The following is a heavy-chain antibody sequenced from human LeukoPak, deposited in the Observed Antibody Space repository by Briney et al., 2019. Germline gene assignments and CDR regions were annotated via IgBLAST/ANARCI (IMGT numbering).Heavy chain of an antibody. CDR1: GGSISSGSYY. CDR3: ARAPIGAKSHDAFDI. J-gene: IGHJ3*02. V-gene: IGHV4-61*02. Sequence: SETLSLTCTVSGGSISSGSYYWSWIRQPAGKGLEWIGRIYTSGSTNYNPSLKSRVTISVDTSKNQFSLKLSSVTAADTAVYYCARAPIGAKSHDAFDIWGQGTMVTVSS. D-gene: IGHD4/OR15-4a*01. CDR2: IYTSGST.